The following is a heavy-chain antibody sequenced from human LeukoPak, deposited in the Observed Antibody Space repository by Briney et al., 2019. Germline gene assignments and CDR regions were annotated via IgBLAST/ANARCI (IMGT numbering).Heavy chain of an antibody. CDR3: ARETDYDILTGHIRADAFDI. Sequence: PSETLSLTCTVSGGSISSYYWSWIRQPAGKGLEWIGRIYTSGSTNYNPSLKSRVTMSVDTSKNQFSLRLSSVTAADTAVYYCARETDYDILTGHIRADAFDIWGQGTMVTVSS. V-gene: IGHV4-4*07. J-gene: IGHJ3*02. CDR2: IYTSGST. CDR1: GGSISSYY. D-gene: IGHD3-9*01.